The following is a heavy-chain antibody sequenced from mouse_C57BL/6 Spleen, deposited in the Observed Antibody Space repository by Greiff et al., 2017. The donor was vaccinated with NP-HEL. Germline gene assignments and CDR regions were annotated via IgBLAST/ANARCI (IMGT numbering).Heavy chain of an antibody. CDR1: GYTFTSYW. Sequence: QVQLQQPGAELVMPGASVKLSCKASGYTFTSYWMHWVKQRPGQGLEWIGEIDPSDSYTNYNQKFKGKSTLPVDKSSSTAYMQLSSLTSEDSAVYYCARGGGSSYVDYAMDYWGQGTSVTVSS. CDR3: ARGGGSSYVDYAMDY. V-gene: IGHV1-69*01. D-gene: IGHD1-1*01. CDR2: IDPSDSYT. J-gene: IGHJ4*01.